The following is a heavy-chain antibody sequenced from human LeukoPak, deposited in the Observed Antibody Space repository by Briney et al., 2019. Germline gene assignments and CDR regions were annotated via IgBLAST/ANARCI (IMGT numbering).Heavy chain of an antibody. CDR3: AREHCSSSSCHLDY. V-gene: IGHV3-7*01. CDR1: GFTFSSNW. Sequence: GGSLRLSCAASGFTFSSNWMSWVRQAPGKGLEWVANIKQDGSEKYYVNSVRGRFSISRDNAKNSLYLQMNSLRAEDTAVYYCAREHCSSSSCHLDYWGQGTLVTVSS. D-gene: IGHD2-2*01. J-gene: IGHJ4*02. CDR2: IKQDGSEK.